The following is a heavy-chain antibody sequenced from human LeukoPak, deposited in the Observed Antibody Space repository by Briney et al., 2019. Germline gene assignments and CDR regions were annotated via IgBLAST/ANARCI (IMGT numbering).Heavy chain of an antibody. J-gene: IGHJ4*02. CDR3: ARDFLFDY. CDR1: GFTFSSYA. CDR2: ISYDGSNK. Sequence: GGSLRLSCAASGFTFSSYAMHWVRQAPGKGLEWVAVISYDGSNKYYADSVKGRFTIFRDNSKNTLYLQMNSLRAEDTAVYYCARDFLFDYWGQGTLVTVSS. V-gene: IGHV3-30*04.